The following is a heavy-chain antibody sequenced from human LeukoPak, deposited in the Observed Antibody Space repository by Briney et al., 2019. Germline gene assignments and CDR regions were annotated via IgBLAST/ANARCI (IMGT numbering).Heavy chain of an antibody. J-gene: IGHJ4*02. V-gene: IGHV4-59*01. CDR2: IYYSGYT. D-gene: IGHD6-19*01. CDR3: ARGQAVAGV. CDR1: GGSISSYY. Sequence: SETPSLTCSVSGGSISSYYWSWIRQPPGKGLEWIGYIYYSGYTNYNPSLKSRVTMSVDTSKNQFSLQLSSVTAADTAVYSCARGQAVAGVWGQGTLVTVSS.